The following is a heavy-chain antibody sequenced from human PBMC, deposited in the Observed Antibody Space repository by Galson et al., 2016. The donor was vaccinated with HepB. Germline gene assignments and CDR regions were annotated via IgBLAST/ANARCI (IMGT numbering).Heavy chain of an antibody. D-gene: IGHD3-10*01. CDR1: GGTFSSYA. CDR3: ARDMGSYGSGDI. J-gene: IGHJ4*02. Sequence: SCKVSGGTFSSYAFSWVRQAPGQGLEWMGGIIPIFDSTDYAHKFQGRVTITADKSTDTAYMELSSLQSEDTALYFCARDMGSYGSGDIWGQGTLVTVSS. CDR2: IIPIFDST. V-gene: IGHV1-69*06.